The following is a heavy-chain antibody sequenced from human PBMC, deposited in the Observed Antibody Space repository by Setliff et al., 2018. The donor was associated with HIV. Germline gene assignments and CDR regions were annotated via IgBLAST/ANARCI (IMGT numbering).Heavy chain of an antibody. V-gene: IGHV4-34*01. J-gene: IGHJ6*03. Sequence: SETLSLTCAVYGESFSGYFWNWIRQPPGKGLEWIGEMNHRGTFDYNPSLKSRVTISVDTSKKQFSLNLKSVTAADTAVYYCARGRDYVWGSYRPRRYYYYNMDVWGKGTTVTVSS. CDR2: MNHRGTF. D-gene: IGHD3-16*02. CDR3: ARGRDYVWGSYRPRRYYYYNMDV. CDR1: GESFSGYF.